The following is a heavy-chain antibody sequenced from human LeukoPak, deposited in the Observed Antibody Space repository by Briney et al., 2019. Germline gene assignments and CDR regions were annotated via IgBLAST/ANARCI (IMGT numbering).Heavy chain of an antibody. Sequence: SETLSLTCTVSGGSISSYYWSWIRQPPGKGLEWIGYIHYSGSTNYNPSLKSRVTISVDTSKNQFSLKLSSVTAADTAVYYCARGLRNPIHRPPYMDVWGKGTTATISS. CDR2: IHYSGST. D-gene: IGHD3-22*01. CDR1: GGSISSYY. V-gene: IGHV4-59*01. J-gene: IGHJ6*03. CDR3: ARGLRNPIHRPPYMDV.